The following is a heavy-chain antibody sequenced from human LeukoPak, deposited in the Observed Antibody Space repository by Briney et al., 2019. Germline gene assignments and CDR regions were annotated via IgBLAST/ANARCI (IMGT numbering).Heavy chain of an antibody. CDR1: GFTFSSYS. J-gene: IGHJ3*01. CDR2: ISSSSSYI. V-gene: IGHV3-21*03. CDR3: TTDWGTGTRSVIAFDL. D-gene: IGHD3-16*01. Sequence: GGSLRLSCAASGFTFSSYSMNWVRQAPGKGLEWVSSISSSSSYIYYADSVKGRFTISRDNAKNSLYLQMNSLKTEDTAVYYCTTDWGTGTRSVIAFDLWGQGTRVTVSS.